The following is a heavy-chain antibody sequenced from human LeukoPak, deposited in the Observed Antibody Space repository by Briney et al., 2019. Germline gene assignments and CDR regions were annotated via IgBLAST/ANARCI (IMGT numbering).Heavy chain of an antibody. V-gene: IGHV4-59*01. Sequence: SETLSLTCTVSGGSISSYYWSWIRQSPGKGLEWIGYIYYSGSTNYNPSPKSRVTISVDTSKNQFSLKLSSVTAADTAVYYCARVGHDSGTYLYYFDYWGQGTLVTVSS. CDR3: ARVGHDSGTYLYYFDY. J-gene: IGHJ4*02. CDR1: GGSISSYY. CDR2: IYYSGST. D-gene: IGHD1-26*01.